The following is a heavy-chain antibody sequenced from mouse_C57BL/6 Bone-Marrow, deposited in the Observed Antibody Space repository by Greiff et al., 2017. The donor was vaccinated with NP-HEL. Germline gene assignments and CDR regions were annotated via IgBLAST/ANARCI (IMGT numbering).Heavy chain of an antibody. J-gene: IGHJ3*01. CDR2: INPNNGGT. CDR3: ARGTYYGSSYPFAY. V-gene: IGHV1-26*01. D-gene: IGHD1-1*01. CDR1: GYTFTDYY. Sequence: EVQLQQSGPELVKPGASVKISCKASGYTFTDYYMNWVKQSHGKSLEWIGDINPNNGGTSYNQKFKGKATLTVDKSSSTAYMELRSLTSEDSAVYYCARGTYYGSSYPFAYWGQGTLVTVSA.